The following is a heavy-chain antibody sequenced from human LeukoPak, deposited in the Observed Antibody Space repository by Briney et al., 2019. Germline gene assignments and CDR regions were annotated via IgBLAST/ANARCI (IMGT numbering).Heavy chain of an antibody. V-gene: IGHV3-30-3*01. CDR3: ARDPIAVAGPTDY. CDR1: GFTFSSYA. J-gene: IGHJ4*02. CDR2: ISYDGSNK. Sequence: LSGRSLRLSCAASGFTFSSYAMHWVRQAPGKGLEWVAVISYDGSNKYYADSVKGRFTISRDNSKNTLYLQMNSLRAEDTAVYYCARDPIAVAGPTDYWGQGTLVTVSS. D-gene: IGHD6-19*01.